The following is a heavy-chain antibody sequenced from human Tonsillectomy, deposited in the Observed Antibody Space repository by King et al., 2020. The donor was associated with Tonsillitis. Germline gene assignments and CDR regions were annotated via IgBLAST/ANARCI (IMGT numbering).Heavy chain of an antibody. D-gene: IGHD3-22*01. CDR3: ARERIGITMIVVVPLDY. CDR2: ISGSGSFT. CDR1: GFSFSSYS. V-gene: IGHV3-21*01. Sequence: VQLVESGGGLVKPGGSLRLSCGASGFSFSSYSMNWVRQAPGKGLEWVSSISGSGSFTYYADSVKGRFTISGDNANNSLYLHMNSLRADDTAVYYGARERIGITMIVVVPLDYWGQGALVTVSS. J-gene: IGHJ4*02.